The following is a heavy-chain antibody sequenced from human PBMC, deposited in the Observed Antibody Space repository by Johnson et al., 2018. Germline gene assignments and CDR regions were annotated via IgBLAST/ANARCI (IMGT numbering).Heavy chain of an antibody. CDR1: GFTFDDYT. V-gene: IGHV3-43*01. CDR2: ISWDGGST. J-gene: IGHJ6*03. CDR3: AKRVWGSVYYYMDV. D-gene: IGHD3-16*01. Sequence: EVQLVETGGGGVQPGRSLRLSCAASGFTFDDYTMHWVRQAPGKGLEWVSLISWDGGSTYYADSVKGRFTISRDNSKNPLYLQMDSLRAEDTAVYYCAKRVWGSVYYYMDVWGKGTTVTGSS.